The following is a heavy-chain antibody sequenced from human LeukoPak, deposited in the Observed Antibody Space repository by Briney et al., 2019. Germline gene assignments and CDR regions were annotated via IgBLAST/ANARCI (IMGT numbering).Heavy chain of an antibody. V-gene: IGHV3-53*01. CDR1: GFTVSSNY. Sequence: AGGSLRLSCAASGFTVSSNYMSWVRQAPGKGLEWVSVIYSGGNTYYADSVKGRFTISRDNSKNTLYLQMNSLRAGDTAVYYCAHLYGSGSYYGAFDIWGQGTMVTVSS. CDR3: AHLYGSGSYYGAFDI. CDR2: IYSGGNT. D-gene: IGHD3-10*01. J-gene: IGHJ3*02.